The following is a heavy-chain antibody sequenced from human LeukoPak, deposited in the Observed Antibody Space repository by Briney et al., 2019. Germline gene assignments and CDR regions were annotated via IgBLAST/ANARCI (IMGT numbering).Heavy chain of an antibody. J-gene: IGHJ4*02. V-gene: IGHV3-74*01. CDR1: GFTFSSYW. D-gene: IGHD6-6*01. CDR3: ARDEYSSSSADY. CDR2: INSDGSTT. Sequence: PGGSLRLSCAASGFTFSSYWMHWVRQAPGKGLVWVSRINSDGSTTSYADSVKGRFTISRDNTKNTLYLQMNSLRAEDTAVYYCARDEYSSSSADYWGQGTLVTVSS.